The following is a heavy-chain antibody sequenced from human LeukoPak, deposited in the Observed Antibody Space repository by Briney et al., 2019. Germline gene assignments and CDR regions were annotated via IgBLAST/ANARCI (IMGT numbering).Heavy chain of an antibody. Sequence: GGSLRLSCAASGFTFNDAWMSWVRQAPGKGLEWVGRIRSKADGGTADYAAPVTGRFSMSRDDSKNTLYLQMNNLKTEDTAVYYCTRDLGAYAQWGQGTLVTVSS. CDR2: IRSKADGGTA. CDR1: GFTFNDAW. CDR3: TRDLGAYAQ. V-gene: IGHV3-15*01. J-gene: IGHJ4*02. D-gene: IGHD1-26*01.